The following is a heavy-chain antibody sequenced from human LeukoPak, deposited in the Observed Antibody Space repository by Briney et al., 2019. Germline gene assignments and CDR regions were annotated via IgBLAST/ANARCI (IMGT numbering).Heavy chain of an antibody. J-gene: IGHJ3*02. CDR2: IIPIFGTA. Sequence: SVKVSCKASGDTFSSYAISWVRQAPGQGLEWMGGIIPIFGTANYAQTFQGRVTLTADASTSTAYMELSSLRSEDTAVYYCAREQYGSDDALDIWGQGTMVSVSS. D-gene: IGHD4-17*01. V-gene: IGHV1-69*01. CDR1: GDTFSSYA. CDR3: AREQYGSDDALDI.